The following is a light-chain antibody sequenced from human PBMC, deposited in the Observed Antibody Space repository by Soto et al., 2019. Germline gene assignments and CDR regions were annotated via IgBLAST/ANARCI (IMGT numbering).Light chain of an antibody. Sequence: DIQMTQSPSTLSASVGDRVTITCRASQSISIWLAWYQQKPGKAPDLLIYDASTLESGVPSRFSGSGSGTEFTLTITSLQPDDFATYYCQQYQTLWTFGQGTKVEIK. V-gene: IGKV1-5*01. CDR2: DAS. J-gene: IGKJ1*01. CDR3: QQYQTLWT. CDR1: QSISIW.